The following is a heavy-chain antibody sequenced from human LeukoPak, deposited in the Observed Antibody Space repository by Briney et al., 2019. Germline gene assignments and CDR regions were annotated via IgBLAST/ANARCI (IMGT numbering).Heavy chain of an antibody. CDR3: ARGMRFGEWFYFDY. CDR2: IYYSGST. V-gene: IGHV4-59*08. J-gene: IGHJ4*02. CDR1: GGSISSNY. D-gene: IGHD3-10*01. Sequence: SETLSLTCAVSGGSISSNYWSWLRQPPGKGLEWIGYIYYSGSTYYNPSLKSRVTISVDTSKTQFSLKLSSVTAADTAVYYCARGMRFGEWFYFDYWGQGTLVTVSS.